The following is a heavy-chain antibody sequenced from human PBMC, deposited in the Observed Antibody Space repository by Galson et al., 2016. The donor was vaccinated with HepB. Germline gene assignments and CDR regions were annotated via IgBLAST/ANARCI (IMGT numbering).Heavy chain of an antibody. CDR2: FHTSGS. CDR3: ARGAAGPQGEAFDI. CDR1: GASISDSL. V-gene: IGHV4-4*07. Sequence: SETLSLTCSVSGASISDSLWSWIRQPAGKGLEWIGRFHTSGSSYRPSPRGRVTMPADTSKNQFSLRLASVTAADTAVYYCARGAAGPQGEAFDIWGQGTMVTVSS. J-gene: IGHJ3*02. D-gene: IGHD3-16*01.